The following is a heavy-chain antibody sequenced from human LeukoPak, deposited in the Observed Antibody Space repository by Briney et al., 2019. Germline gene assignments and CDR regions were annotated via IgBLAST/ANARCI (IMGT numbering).Heavy chain of an antibody. V-gene: IGHV3-30*03. D-gene: IGHD1-26*01. CDR3: ATIDNIVGATTDAFDI. J-gene: IGHJ3*02. CDR1: GFTFSSYG. Sequence: PGGSLRLSCAASGFTFSSYGMHWVRQAPGKGLEWVAVISYDGSNKYYADSVKGRFTISRDNSKNTLYLQMNSLRSEDTAVYYCATIDNIVGATTDAFDIWGQETMVTVSS. CDR2: ISYDGSNK.